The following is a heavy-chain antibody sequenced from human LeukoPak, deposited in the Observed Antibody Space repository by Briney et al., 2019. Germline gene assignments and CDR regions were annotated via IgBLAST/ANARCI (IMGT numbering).Heavy chain of an antibody. V-gene: IGHV3-7*01. CDR3: ARDVAGATSRDAFDI. CDR1: GFTFSSYW. Sequence: PRGSLRLSCAASGFTFSSYWMSWVRQAPGKGLEWVANIKQDGSEKYYVDSVKGRFTISRDNAKNSLYLQMNSLRAEDTAVYYCARDVAGATSRDAFDIWGQGTMVTVSS. J-gene: IGHJ3*02. CDR2: IKQDGSEK. D-gene: IGHD1-26*01.